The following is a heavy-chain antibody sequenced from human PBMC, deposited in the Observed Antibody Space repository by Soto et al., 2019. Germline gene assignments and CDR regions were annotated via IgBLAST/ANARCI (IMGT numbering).Heavy chain of an antibody. D-gene: IGHD4-17*01. V-gene: IGHV4-61*01. Sequence: ETLSLTCTVSGGSVGSGSYYWSWIRQPPGKGLEWIGYIYYSASTNYNPSLKGRVTITVYTAKTQYSLKLSSVSAADAAVDYYARETTVTTVFDYWGQGTLVTVSS. CDR2: IYYSAST. CDR3: ARETTVTTVFDY. CDR1: GGSVGSGSYY. J-gene: IGHJ4*02.